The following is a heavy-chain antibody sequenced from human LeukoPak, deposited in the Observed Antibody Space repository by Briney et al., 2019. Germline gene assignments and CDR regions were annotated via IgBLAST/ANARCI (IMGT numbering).Heavy chain of an antibody. CDR1: GYTLTELS. D-gene: IGHD2-15*01. CDR3: ATGMVPGYCSGGSCPSSGDY. J-gene: IGHJ4*02. CDR2: FDPEDGET. V-gene: IGHV1-24*01. Sequence: ASVKVSCKVSGYTLTELSMHWVRQAPGKGLEWMGGFDPEDGETIYAQKFQGRVTMTEDTSTDTAYMELSSLRSEDTAVYYCATGMVPGYCSGGSCPSSGDYWGQGPLVTVSS.